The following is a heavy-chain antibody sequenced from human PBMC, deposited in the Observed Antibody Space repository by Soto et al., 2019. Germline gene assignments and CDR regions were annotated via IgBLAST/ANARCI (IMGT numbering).Heavy chain of an antibody. Sequence: QLQLQESGPGLVKPSETLSLTCTVSGGSISSSSYYWGWIRQPPGKGLEWIGSIYYSGSTYYNPSLKSRVTISVDTSKTQCALKRSSVSDSDKAVYYCARHDYDFGSGAKDYFDYWGQGTLVTVSS. CDR3: ARHDYDFGSGAKDYFDY. CDR2: IYYSGST. V-gene: IGHV4-39*01. D-gene: IGHD3-3*01. CDR1: GGSISSSSYY. J-gene: IGHJ4*02.